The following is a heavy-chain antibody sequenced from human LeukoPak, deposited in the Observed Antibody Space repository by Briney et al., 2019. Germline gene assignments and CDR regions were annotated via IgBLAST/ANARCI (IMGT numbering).Heavy chain of an antibody. CDR3: ARHANYYGSGSYSEGYYYYYYMDV. V-gene: IGHV4-61*02. J-gene: IGHJ6*03. Sequence: SQTLSLTCSVSGGSLSSGSDYWSWIRQPAGKGLEWIGCIFPSGSTNYNPSLKSRVTISVDKSKNQFSLKLSSVTAADTAVYYCARHANYYGSGSYSEGYYYYYYMDVWGKGTTVTISS. CDR1: GGSLSSGSDY. D-gene: IGHD3-10*01. CDR2: IFPSGST.